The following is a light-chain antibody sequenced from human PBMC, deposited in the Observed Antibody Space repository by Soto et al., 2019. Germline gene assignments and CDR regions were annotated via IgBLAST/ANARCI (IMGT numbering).Light chain of an antibody. CDR1: SSNIGSNY. V-gene: IGLV1-47*01. J-gene: IGLJ1*01. CDR3: AAWDDSLNGHV. Sequence: QSVLTQPPSASGTPGQRVNISCSGSSSNIGSNYVYWYRQFPGTAPKLLIQRNNQRPSGVPARFSGSKSGTSASLAISGLRSEDEADYYCAAWDDSLNGHVFGTGTKLTVL. CDR2: RNN.